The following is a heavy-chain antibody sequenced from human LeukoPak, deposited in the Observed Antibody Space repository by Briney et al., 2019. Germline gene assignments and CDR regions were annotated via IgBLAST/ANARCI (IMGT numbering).Heavy chain of an antibody. CDR2: IYHSGST. D-gene: IGHD3-10*01. Sequence: SETLSLTCTVSGGSISSGGYYWSWIRQPPGKGLEWIGYIYHSGSTYYNPSLKSRVTISVDRSKNQFSLKLSSVTAADTAMYYCARRMTVIRVRGIMYGFDIWGQGTMVTVSS. J-gene: IGHJ3*02. CDR1: GGSISSGGYY. V-gene: IGHV4-30-2*01. CDR3: ARRMTVIRVRGIMYGFDI.